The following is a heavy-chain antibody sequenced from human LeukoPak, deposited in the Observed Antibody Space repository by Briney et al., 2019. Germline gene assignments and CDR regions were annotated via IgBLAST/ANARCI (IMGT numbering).Heavy chain of an antibody. V-gene: IGHV4-30-2*01. Sequence: SETLSLTCAVSGGTISSGGYSWSWIRQPPGKGLEWIGYIYHSGGTYYNPSLKSRVTISIDGSKNQFSVNLSSVTAADTAVYYCARVVINFGGWFVPWGQGTLVTVSS. CDR2: IYHSGGT. CDR3: ARVVINFGGWFVP. CDR1: GGTISSGGYS. J-gene: IGHJ5*02. D-gene: IGHD3-22*01.